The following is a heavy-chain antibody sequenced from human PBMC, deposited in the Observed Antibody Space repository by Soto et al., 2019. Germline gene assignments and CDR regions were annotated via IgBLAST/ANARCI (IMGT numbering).Heavy chain of an antibody. D-gene: IGHD4-17*01. Sequence: QLQLRESGPGLVKPSETLSLTCTVSGGSISGGVGGLYYWSWIRQPPGKGLEWLGYIYDSGSTYYNPSRKSRVTISVDTSKNQFSLRLSSVTAADTAVYYCAIEVIPLTTDWYFDLWGRGTLVTVSS. V-gene: IGHV4-30-4*01. CDR1: GGSISGGVGGLYY. CDR3: AIEVIPLTTDWYFDL. CDR2: IYDSGST. J-gene: IGHJ2*01.